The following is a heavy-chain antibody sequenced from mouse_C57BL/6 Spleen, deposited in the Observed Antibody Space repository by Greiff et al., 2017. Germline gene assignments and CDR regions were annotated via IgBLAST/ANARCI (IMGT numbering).Heavy chain of an antibody. Sequence: EVHLVESGGGLVQPGGSLSFSCAASGFTFTDYYMSWVRQPPGKALEWLGFIRNKANGYTTESNASVKGRFTISRDNSQSILYLQMNALRAEDSATYYCATFGNAFDDWGKGTTLTVSS. CDR1: GFTFTDYY. CDR2: IRNKANGYTT. CDR3: ATFGNAFDD. V-gene: IGHV7-3*01. J-gene: IGHJ2*01.